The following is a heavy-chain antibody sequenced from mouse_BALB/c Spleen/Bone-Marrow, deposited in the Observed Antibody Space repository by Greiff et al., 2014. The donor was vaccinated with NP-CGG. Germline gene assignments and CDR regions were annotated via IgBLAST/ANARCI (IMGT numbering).Heavy chain of an antibody. CDR2: INTYFGDI. CDR1: GYTFTDYA. J-gene: IGHJ4*01. CDR3: ARGYSNNYAMDY. V-gene: IGHV1S137*01. D-gene: IGHD2-5*01. Sequence: LQESGAELVRPGVSVKISCKGSGYTFTDYAMHWVKQSHAESLEWIGVINTYFGDISYNQKFKGKATIAVDKTSRTVYMELARLTAEDSAIYYCARGYSNNYAMDYWGRGTSVTVSS.